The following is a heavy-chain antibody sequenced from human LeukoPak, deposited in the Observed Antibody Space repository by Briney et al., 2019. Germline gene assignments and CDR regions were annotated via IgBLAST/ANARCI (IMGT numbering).Heavy chain of an antibody. J-gene: IGHJ4*02. Sequence: PGGSLRLSCAASGFTFSDYYMSWIRQATGKGLEWVAYISSSGNTRYYADSVKGRFTISRDNAKNSLYLQMNSLRAEDTAVYYCAWGGMAAFDSWGQGTLVTVSS. CDR2: ISSSGNTR. D-gene: IGHD3-16*01. CDR1: GFTFSDYY. CDR3: AWGGMAAFDS. V-gene: IGHV3-11*04.